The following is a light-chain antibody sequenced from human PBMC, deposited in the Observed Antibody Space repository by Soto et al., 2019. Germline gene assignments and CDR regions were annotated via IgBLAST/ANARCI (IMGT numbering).Light chain of an antibody. CDR2: KAS. Sequence: DIQMTQSPSTLSGSVGDRVTITCRASQTISSWLAWYPQKPGKAPKLLIYKASTLKSGVPSRFSGSGAGTECTRTISSLQPDDVATDYCQHYNSYPEAFGQGTKVDIK. CDR3: QHYNSYPEA. J-gene: IGKJ1*01. V-gene: IGKV1-5*03. CDR1: QTISSW.